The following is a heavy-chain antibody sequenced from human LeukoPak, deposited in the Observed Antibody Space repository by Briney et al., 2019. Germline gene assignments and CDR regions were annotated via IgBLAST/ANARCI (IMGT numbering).Heavy chain of an antibody. V-gene: IGHV3-7*04. CDR3: ARTYFQDKSGYRQLDL. D-gene: IGHD3-22*01. CDR1: GFTFNNHW. J-gene: IGHJ2*01. Sequence: HGGSLGLSCAGSGFTFNNHWMTWVRQAPGKSLEWVANIKQDGSGKHYVDSVKGRFTISRDNADNSLFLPMNSLRGEDTAVYYCARTYFQDKSGYRQLDLWGRGTLLTVSS. CDR2: IKQDGSGK.